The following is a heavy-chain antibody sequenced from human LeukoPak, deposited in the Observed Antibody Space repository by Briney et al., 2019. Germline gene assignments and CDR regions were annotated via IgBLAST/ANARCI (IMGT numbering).Heavy chain of an antibody. V-gene: IGHV3-30*03. CDR3: ASNPPGYYDW. J-gene: IGHJ4*02. CDR1: GFTFSSYG. D-gene: IGHD7-27*01. CDR2: MSYDGSNK. Sequence: GGSLRLSCAASGFTFSSYGMHWVRQAPGKGLEWVAVMSYDGSNKYYADSVRGRFTISRDNSKSTLYLQMNSLRAEDTAVYYCASNPPGYYDWWGQGTLVTVSP.